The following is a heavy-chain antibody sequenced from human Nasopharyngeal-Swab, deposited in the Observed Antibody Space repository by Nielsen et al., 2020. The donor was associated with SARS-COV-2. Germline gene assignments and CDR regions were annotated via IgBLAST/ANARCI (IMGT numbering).Heavy chain of an antibody. J-gene: IGHJ4*02. D-gene: IGHD3-10*01. CDR2: IYYSGST. V-gene: IGHV4-39*02. CDR3: ARDRHSGDY. Sequence: SETLSLTCTVSGGSINSSSYYWGWIRQPPGKGLEWIGSIYYSGSTYYNPSLKSRVTISVDTSKNQFSLKLSSVTAADTAVYYCARDRHSGDYWGQGTLVTVSS. CDR1: GGSINSSSYY.